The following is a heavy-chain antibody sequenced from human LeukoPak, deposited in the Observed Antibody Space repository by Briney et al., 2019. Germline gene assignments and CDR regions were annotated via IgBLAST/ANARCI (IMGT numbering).Heavy chain of an antibody. J-gene: IGHJ6*02. CDR3: ARARCSSTSCYVHYGMDV. Sequence: PSETLSLTCAVYDGSFSGYYWSWIRQPPGKGLEWIGEINHSGSTNYSPSLKSRVTISVDTSKNQFSLKLSSVTAADTAVYYCARARCSSTSCYVHYGMDVWGQGTTVTVSS. CDR2: INHSGST. D-gene: IGHD2-2*01. CDR1: DGSFSGYY. V-gene: IGHV4-34*01.